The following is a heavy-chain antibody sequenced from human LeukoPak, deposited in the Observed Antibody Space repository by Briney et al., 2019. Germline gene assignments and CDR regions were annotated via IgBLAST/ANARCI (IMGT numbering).Heavy chain of an antibody. D-gene: IGHD3-16*02. V-gene: IGHV3-48*03. Sequence: GGSLRLSCAASGFIFSDYDINWVRQAPGKGLEWISYISSSGRTIKYADSVKGRFTVSRDNAKNSLYLQMNSLRAEDTAFYYCARVNMITFGGVFDPNWFDPWGQGTLVTVSS. CDR1: GFIFSDYD. CDR3: ARVNMITFGGVFDPNWFDP. CDR2: ISSSGRTI. J-gene: IGHJ5*02.